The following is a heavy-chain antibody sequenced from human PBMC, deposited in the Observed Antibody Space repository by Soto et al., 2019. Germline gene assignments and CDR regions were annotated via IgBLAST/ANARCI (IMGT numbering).Heavy chain of an antibody. J-gene: IGHJ6*02. V-gene: IGHV4-59*01. D-gene: IGHD3-10*01. CDR3: ARSIPDSRGGGMDV. CDR1: GGSITSYH. Sequence: SETLSLTCTVSGGSITSYHWTWIRQPPGQGLEWIGYISDIGSTSYNPSLTSRVTMLVDTSKKQFSLKLSSVTEADSAVYFCARSIPDSRGGGMDVWGQGATVTVSS. CDR2: ISDIGST.